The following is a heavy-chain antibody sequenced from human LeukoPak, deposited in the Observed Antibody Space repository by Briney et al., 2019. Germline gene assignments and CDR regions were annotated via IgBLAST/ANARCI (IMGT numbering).Heavy chain of an antibody. J-gene: IGHJ6*03. V-gene: IGHV3-7*01. CDR2: IKQDGSEK. Sequence: GGSLRLSCAASGFTFSTYLMSWVRQAPGKGLEWVANIKQDGSEKYYVDSVKGRFTISRDNAKNSLYLQMNSLRAEDTAVYYCARALRRYSSSWYYYYYMDVWGKGTTVTVSS. CDR1: GFTFSTYL. D-gene: IGHD6-13*01. CDR3: ARALRRYSSSWYYYYYMDV.